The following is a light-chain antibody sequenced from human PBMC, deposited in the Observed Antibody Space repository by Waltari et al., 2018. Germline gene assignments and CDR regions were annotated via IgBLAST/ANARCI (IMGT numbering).Light chain of an antibody. CDR1: QSVSNN. CDR3: QQYNTWLRT. CDR2: DAS. V-gene: IGKV3-15*01. Sequence: EIAMTQSPATLSVSPGERETLSCRASQSVSNNLVWYQQKPGQAPRLLIYDASTRATDIPARFSGSGSGTEFTLTISSLQSEDSAVYYCQQYNTWLRTFGQGTKVEI. J-gene: IGKJ1*01.